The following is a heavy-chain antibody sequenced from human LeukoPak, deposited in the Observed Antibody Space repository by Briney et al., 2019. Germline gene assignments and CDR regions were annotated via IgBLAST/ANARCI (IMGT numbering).Heavy chain of an antibody. J-gene: IGHJ4*02. Sequence: PGRSLRLSCAASGFTFSSYGMHWVRQAPGKGLEWVAVISYDGSNKYYADSVKGRFTISRDNSKNTLYLQMNSLRAEDTAVYYCAKDWNLQNDYSNYSHYWGQGTLVTVSS. CDR2: ISYDGSNK. CDR1: GFTFSSYG. CDR3: AKDWNLQNDYSNYSHY. V-gene: IGHV3-30*18. D-gene: IGHD4-11*01.